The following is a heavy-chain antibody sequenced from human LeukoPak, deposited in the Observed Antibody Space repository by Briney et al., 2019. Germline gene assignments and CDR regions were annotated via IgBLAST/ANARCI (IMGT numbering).Heavy chain of an antibody. V-gene: IGHV3-7*01. J-gene: IGHJ5*02. CDR1: GSTFSSYW. Sequence: GGSLRLSCAASGSTFSSYWMSWVRQAPGKGLEWVANIKQDGSEKYYVDSVKGRFTISRDNAKNSLYLQMNSLRAEDTAVYYCARDPLYCSSTSCYPNTYNWFDPWGQGTLVTVSS. CDR2: IKQDGSEK. D-gene: IGHD2-2*01. CDR3: ARDPLYCSSTSCYPNTYNWFDP.